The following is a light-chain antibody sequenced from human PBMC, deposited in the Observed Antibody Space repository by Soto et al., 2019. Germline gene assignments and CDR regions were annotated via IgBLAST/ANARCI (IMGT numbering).Light chain of an antibody. V-gene: IGKV3-15*01. CDR1: QSASSK. CDR2: GAS. J-gene: IGKJ1*01. CDR3: QQYNNWPGT. Sequence: VLTQSPGTLSVSPGESATLSCRASQSASSKSAWYQQKPGQAPRLLFYGASTGATGSPARFSGSGSETEFTLSISSLQSEDFAVYYCQQYNNWPGTFGQGTKVDI.